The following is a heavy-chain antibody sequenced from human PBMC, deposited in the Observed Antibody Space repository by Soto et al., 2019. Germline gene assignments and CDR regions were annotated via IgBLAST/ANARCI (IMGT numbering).Heavy chain of an antibody. J-gene: IGHJ1*01. CDR1: GGTFADYP. Sequence: GGSRILSCTGSGGTFADYPISWVRQAPGKGLEWLGFSRRQEHGGTTAYSASVEVSFTISRDDSRGIAFLQLNNLKTEYTGVYHCPRASKCTSWGQGPRVTVSS. D-gene: IGHD2-2*01. CDR2: SRRQEHGGTT. CDR3: PRASKCTS. V-gene: IGHV3-49*02.